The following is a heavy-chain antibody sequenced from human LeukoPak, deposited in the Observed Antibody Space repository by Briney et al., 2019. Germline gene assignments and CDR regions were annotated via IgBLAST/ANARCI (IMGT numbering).Heavy chain of an antibody. CDR2: ISWNSGSI. CDR3: ATAVEAAPTLFYY. D-gene: IGHD6-6*01. CDR1: GFTFADYA. Sequence: GRSLRLSCAASGFTFADYAMHWVRQAPGKGLEWVSGISWNSGSIGYADSVKGRFTISRDNAKNSLYLQMNSLRAEDTALYYCATAVEAAPTLFYYWGQGTLVTVSS. V-gene: IGHV3-9*01. J-gene: IGHJ4*02.